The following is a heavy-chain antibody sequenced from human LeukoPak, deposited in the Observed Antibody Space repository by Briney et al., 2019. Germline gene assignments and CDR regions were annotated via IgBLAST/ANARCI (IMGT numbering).Heavy chain of an antibody. J-gene: IGHJ3*02. Sequence: SETLSLTCAVYGGSFNTYYWSWIRQPPGKGLEWIGEINHSGSTNYNPSLKSRFTISVDTSKNQFSLKLSSVTAADTAVYYCAGHASGSYLGAFDIWGQGTMVTVSS. CDR3: AGHASGSYLGAFDI. CDR2: INHSGST. D-gene: IGHD3-10*01. CDR1: GGSFNTYY. V-gene: IGHV4-34*01.